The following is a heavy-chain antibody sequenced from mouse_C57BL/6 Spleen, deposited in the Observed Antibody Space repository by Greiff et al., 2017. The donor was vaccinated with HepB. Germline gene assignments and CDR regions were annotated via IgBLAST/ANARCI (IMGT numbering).Heavy chain of an antibody. CDR3: ARQGPHGDY. V-gene: IGHV5-6*01. D-gene: IGHD3-3*01. Sequence: EVQLVESGGDLVKPGGSLKLSCAASGFTFSSYGMSWVRQTPDKRLEWVATISSGGSYTYYPDSVKGRFTISRDNAKNTLYLQMSSLKSEDTAMYYCARQGPHGDYWGQGTTLTVSS. J-gene: IGHJ2*01. CDR1: GFTFSSYG. CDR2: ISSGGSYT.